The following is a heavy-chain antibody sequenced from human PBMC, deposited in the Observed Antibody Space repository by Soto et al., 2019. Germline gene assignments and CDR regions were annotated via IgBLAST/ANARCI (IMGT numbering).Heavy chain of an antibody. D-gene: IGHD2-2*02. CDR3: AKERDIVVVPAAIGYYYYGMDV. Sequence: GGSLRLSCAASGFTFSSYGMHWVRQAPGKGLEWVAVISYDGSNKYYADSVKGRFTISRDNSKNTLYLQMNSLRAEDTAVYYCAKERDIVVVPAAIGYYYYGMDVWGQGTTVTVS. V-gene: IGHV3-30*18. CDR1: GFTFSSYG. CDR2: ISYDGSNK. J-gene: IGHJ6*02.